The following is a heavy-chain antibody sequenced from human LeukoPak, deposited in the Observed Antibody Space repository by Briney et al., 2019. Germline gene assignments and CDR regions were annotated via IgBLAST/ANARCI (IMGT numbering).Heavy chain of an antibody. CDR1: GGSVTGGGYY. V-gene: IGHV4-31*03. J-gene: IGHJ4*02. Sequence: SETLSLTCSVSGGSVTGGGYYWSWIRQHPGRGLEWIGFASYSGGTYYNPSLMSRITISVDRSQNQFSLRMRDVTAADTAVYYCARGDPNVDYWGQGTLVTVSS. CDR3: ARGDPNVDY. CDR2: ASYSGGT.